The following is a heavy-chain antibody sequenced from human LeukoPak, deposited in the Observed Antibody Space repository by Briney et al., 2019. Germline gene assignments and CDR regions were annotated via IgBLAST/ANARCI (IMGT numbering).Heavy chain of an antibody. V-gene: IGHV3-23*01. CDR3: ANWGCSGGSCYPFDY. CDR1: GFTFSSHG. D-gene: IGHD2-15*01. CDR2: ISPSGGIT. Sequence: HPGGSLRLSCAASGFTFSSHGMNWVRPAPGKGLEWVSGISPSGGITYYADSVKGRFTISRDNSKNTLYLQMNSLRAEDTAVYYCANWGCSGGSCYPFDYWGQGTLVTVSS. J-gene: IGHJ4*02.